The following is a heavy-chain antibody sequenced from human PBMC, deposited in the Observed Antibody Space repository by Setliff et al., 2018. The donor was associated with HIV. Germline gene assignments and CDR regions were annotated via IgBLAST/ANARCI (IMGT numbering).Heavy chain of an antibody. J-gene: IGHJ5*02. V-gene: IGHV1-2*06. CDR3: ARDMFEIWERSLAKGDEFDP. CDR1: GYTFTDFY. Sequence: ASVKVSCKASGYTFTDFYIHWVRQAPGQGLEWIGRINPKSGVADYLKKFQGRVTMTTDTSTNTAHMELIRPRVDDTAVYYCARDMFEIWERSLAKGDEFDPWGQGSLVTVSS. CDR2: INPKSGVA. D-gene: IGHD3-10*02.